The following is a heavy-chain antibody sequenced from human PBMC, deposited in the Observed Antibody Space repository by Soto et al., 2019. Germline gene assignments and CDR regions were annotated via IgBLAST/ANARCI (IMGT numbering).Heavy chain of an antibody. J-gene: IGHJ3*02. CDR2: INPSGGST. CDR1: GYTFTSYY. CDR3: ARVAYDFWSGYHPPGTFDI. D-gene: IGHD3-3*01. V-gene: IGHV1-46*01. Sequence: ASVKVSCKASGYTFTSYYMHWVRQAPGQGLEWMGIINPSGGSTSYAQKFQGRVTMTRDTSTSTVYMELSSLRSEDTAVYYCARVAYDFWSGYHPPGTFDIWGQGTMVTVSS.